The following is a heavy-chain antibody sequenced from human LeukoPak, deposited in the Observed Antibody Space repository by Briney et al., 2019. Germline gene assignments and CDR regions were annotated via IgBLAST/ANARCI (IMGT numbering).Heavy chain of an antibody. V-gene: IGHV3-23*01. CDR2: IIGSGGST. CDR3: AKVGGASLYYYYGMDV. Sequence: GGSLLLSCAASGFTFISYAVSWVRRAAGEGLEGGAAIIGSGGSTYYADSVKGRFTISRDNSKHTLYLQMNSLRAEDTAVYYCAKVGGASLYYYYGMDVWGQGTTVTVSS. CDR1: GFTFISYA. J-gene: IGHJ6*02.